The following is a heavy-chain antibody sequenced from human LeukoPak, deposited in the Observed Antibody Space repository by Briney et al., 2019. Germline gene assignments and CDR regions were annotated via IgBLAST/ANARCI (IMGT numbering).Heavy chain of an antibody. CDR1: GFTFSGYA. D-gene: IGHD3-22*01. CDR3: GKDVLYYDGSAHVYYFDY. J-gene: IGHJ4*02. Sequence: PGGSLRLSCAASGFTFSGYAMTWVRQAPGKGLEWVSSITGSGDYTYYIDSVKGRFTISRDNSKNILYLQMNSLRGEDTALYCCGKDVLYYDGSAHVYYFDYWGQGTLVAVSS. CDR2: ITGSGDYT. V-gene: IGHV3-23*01.